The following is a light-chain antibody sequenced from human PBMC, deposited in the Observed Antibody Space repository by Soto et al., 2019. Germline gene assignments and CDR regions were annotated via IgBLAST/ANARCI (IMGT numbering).Light chain of an antibody. CDR3: QQYSTLPHT. V-gene: IGKV3-20*01. J-gene: IGKJ2*01. CDR1: QSVSTRS. CDR2: GAS. Sequence: EIVLTQSPGTLSLSPGERATLSCRASQSVSTRSLAWYQQKPGQAPRLLISGASSRAADIPDRFSGSGSGTDFTLTISRLEPEDFVMYYCQQYSTLPHTFGPGTKLEVK.